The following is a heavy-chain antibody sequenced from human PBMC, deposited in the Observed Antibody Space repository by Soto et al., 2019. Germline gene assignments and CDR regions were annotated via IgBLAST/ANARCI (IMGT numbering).Heavy chain of an antibody. CDR2: IYYSGST. V-gene: IGHV4-31*03. CDR1: GGSISSGGYY. Sequence: SETLSLTCTVSGGSISSGGYYWSWIRQHPGKGLEWIGYIYYSGSTYYNPSLKSRVTISVDTSKNQFSLKLSSVTAADTAVYYCARDRLAHYGDYGMDVWGQGTTVTVSS. D-gene: IGHD4-17*01. CDR3: ARDRLAHYGDYGMDV. J-gene: IGHJ6*02.